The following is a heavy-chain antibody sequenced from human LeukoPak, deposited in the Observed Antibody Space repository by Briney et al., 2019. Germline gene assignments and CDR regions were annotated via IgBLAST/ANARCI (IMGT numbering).Heavy chain of an antibody. CDR1: GYTFTSYD. CDR2: MNPNSGNT. V-gene: IGHV1-8*01. D-gene: IGHD6-6*01. J-gene: IGHJ5*02. CDR3: ARGGQLVFESDWFDP. Sequence: GASVTVSCKASGYTFTSYDINWVRQATGQGLEWMGWMNPNSGNTGYAQKFQGRVTMTRNTSISTAYMELSSLRSEDTAVYYCARGGQLVFESDWFDPWGQGTLVTVSS.